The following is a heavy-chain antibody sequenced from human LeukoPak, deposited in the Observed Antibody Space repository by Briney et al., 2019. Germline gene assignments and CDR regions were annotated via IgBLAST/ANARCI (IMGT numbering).Heavy chain of an antibody. D-gene: IGHD3-22*01. J-gene: IGHJ3*02. V-gene: IGHV3-21*01. Sequence: GGSLRLSCAASGFTFSSYSMNWVRQAPGKGLEWVSSISSSSSYIYYADSVKGRFTISRDNAKNSLYLQMNSLRAEDTAVYYCARDLKYYYDSSGYYPWAFDIWGQGTMVTVSS. CDR2: ISSSSSYI. CDR3: ARDLKYYYDSSGYYPWAFDI. CDR1: GFTFSSYS.